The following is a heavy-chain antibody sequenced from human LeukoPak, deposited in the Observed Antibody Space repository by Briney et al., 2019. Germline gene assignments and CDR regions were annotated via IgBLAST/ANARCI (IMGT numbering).Heavy chain of an antibody. CDR2: INPNSGGT. Sequence: ASVKVSCKASGYTFTGFYHWVRQAPGPGLEWMGWINPNSGGTNYAQKFQGRITMTTDTSISTAYMELTRLRSDDTAIYYCTRDYGSGEGWFDLWGQGTLVTVSS. D-gene: IGHD3-10*01. J-gene: IGHJ5*02. CDR3: TRDYGSGEGWFDL. V-gene: IGHV1-2*02. CDR1: GYTFTGFY.